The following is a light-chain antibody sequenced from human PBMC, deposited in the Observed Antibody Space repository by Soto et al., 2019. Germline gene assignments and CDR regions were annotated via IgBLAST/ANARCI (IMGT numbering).Light chain of an antibody. CDR3: ASWDDSLNGHV. CDR2: SND. Sequence: QSVLTQPPSASGSPGQSVTVSCSGSSSNIASNTVNWYQQLPGTAPKLLIYSNDQRPSGVPDRFSASKSGTSAPLAISGLQSEDGADYYCASWDDSLNGHVFGTGTKVTVL. V-gene: IGLV1-44*01. J-gene: IGLJ1*01. CDR1: SSNIASNT.